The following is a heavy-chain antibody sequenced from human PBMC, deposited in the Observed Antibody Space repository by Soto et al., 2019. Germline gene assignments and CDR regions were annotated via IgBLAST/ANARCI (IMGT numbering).Heavy chain of an antibody. CDR3: ARGAMVRPFDY. D-gene: IGHD5-18*01. V-gene: IGHV3-21*01. CDR1: GFTFSSYS. J-gene: IGHJ4*02. CDR2: ISSSSSYI. Sequence: VGPLRLSCAASGFTFSSYSMNWVRQAPGKGLEWVSSISSSSSYIYYADSVKGRFTISRDNAKNSLYLQMNSLRAEDTAVYYCARGAMVRPFDYWGQGTLVTVSS.